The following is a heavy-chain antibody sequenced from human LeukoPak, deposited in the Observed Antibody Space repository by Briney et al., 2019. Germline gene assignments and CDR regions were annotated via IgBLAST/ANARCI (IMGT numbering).Heavy chain of an antibody. D-gene: IGHD3-22*01. CDR1: GYTFTSSD. Sequence: GASVKVSCKASGYTFTSSDIHWVRQATGQGLEWMGWINPNSGNTGYSQNFQGRLNLTRSNSISTVYMELSSLRSEDTAMYYCTRGQRSSGYWFDPWGQGTLVIVSS. J-gene: IGHJ5*02. V-gene: IGHV1-8*01. CDR3: TRGQRSSGYWFDP. CDR2: INPNSGNT.